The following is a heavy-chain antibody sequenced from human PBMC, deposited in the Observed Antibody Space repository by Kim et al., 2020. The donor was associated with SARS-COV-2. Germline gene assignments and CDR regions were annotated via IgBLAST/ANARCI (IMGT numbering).Heavy chain of an antibody. Sequence: NYSPSCKGHVTISADKCISTAYLQWSSLKASDTAMYYCARQDTFDWIDYWGQGTLVTVSS. J-gene: IGHJ4*02. CDR3: ARQDTFDWIDY. D-gene: IGHD3-9*01. V-gene: IGHV5-10-1*01.